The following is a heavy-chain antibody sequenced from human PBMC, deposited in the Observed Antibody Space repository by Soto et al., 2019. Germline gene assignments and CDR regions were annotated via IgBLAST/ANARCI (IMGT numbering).Heavy chain of an antibody. D-gene: IGHD2-21*01. J-gene: IGHJ5*01. CDR3: GRVVEGATRHTDPDS. CDR2: VYHNGGA. CDR1: GVSIHNSHSF. Sequence: SETLSLTCTVSGVSIHNSHSFWAWIRQPPGKGLQFIASVYHNGGAHYNSSLKSRVTISVDTANNQVSLRMRSLTAADTAFYYCGRVVEGATRHTDPDSWGQGILVTV. V-gene: IGHV4-39*01.